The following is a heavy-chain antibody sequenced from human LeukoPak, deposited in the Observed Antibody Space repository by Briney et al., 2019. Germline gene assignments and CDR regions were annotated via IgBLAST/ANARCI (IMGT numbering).Heavy chain of an antibody. D-gene: IGHD6-6*01. J-gene: IGHJ4*02. Sequence: GGSLRLSCAASGFTFSSYGMHWVRQAPGKGLEWVAFIRYDGSNKYYADSVKGRFTISRDNSKNTLYLQMNSLRAEDTAVYYCAKDRGSSIAARRPEYYFDYWGQGSLVTVSS. CDR2: IRYDGSNK. CDR1: GFTFSSYG. CDR3: AKDRGSSIAARRPEYYFDY. V-gene: IGHV3-30*02.